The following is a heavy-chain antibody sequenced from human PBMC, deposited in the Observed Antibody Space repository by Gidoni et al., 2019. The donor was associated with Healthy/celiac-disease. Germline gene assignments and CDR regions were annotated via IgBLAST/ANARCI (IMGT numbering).Heavy chain of an antibody. V-gene: IGHV4-34*01. Sequence: QVQLQQWGAGLLKPSETLSLTCAVYGGSFSGYYWSWIRQPPGKGLEWIGEINHSGSTNYNPSLKSRVTISVDTSKNQFSLKLSSVTAADTAVYYCARGVAANIDPWGQGTLVTVSS. J-gene: IGHJ5*02. CDR3: ARGVAANIDP. CDR2: INHSGST. D-gene: IGHD2-15*01. CDR1: GGSFSGYY.